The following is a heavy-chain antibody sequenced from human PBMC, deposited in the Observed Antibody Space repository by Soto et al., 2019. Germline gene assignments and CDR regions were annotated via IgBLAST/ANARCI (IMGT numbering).Heavy chain of an antibody. V-gene: IGHV3-48*03. CDR2: ISSGSTTI. CDR1: GFTFSSYE. J-gene: IGHJ6*02. CDR3: ARDGSNKPGFYYGMDV. D-gene: IGHD6-13*01. Sequence: GGSLRLSCAASGFTFSSYEMHWVRQAPGKGLEWVSYISSGSTTIHYADSVKGRFTIFRDNSKSTLYLQMNGLRAEDTAVYYCARDGSNKPGFYYGMDVWGQGTTVTVSS.